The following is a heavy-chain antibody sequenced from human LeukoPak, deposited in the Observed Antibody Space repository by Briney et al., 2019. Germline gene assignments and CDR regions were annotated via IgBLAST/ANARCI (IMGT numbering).Heavy chain of an antibody. D-gene: IGHD1-1*01. V-gene: IGHV3-48*03. CDR2: ISSSGSTI. Sequence: GGSLRLSCAASGFTFSSYEMNWVRQAPGKGLEWVSYISSSGSTIYYADSVKGRFTISRDNAKNSLYLQMNSLRAEDTAVYYCARVYTTLGRPFDYWGQGTLVTVSS. J-gene: IGHJ4*02. CDR3: ARVYTTLGRPFDY. CDR1: GFTFSSYE.